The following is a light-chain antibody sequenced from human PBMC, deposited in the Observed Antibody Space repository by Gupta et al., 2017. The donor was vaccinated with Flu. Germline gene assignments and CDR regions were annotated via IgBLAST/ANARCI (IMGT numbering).Light chain of an antibody. J-gene: IGKJ4*01. V-gene: IGKV1-39*01. Sequence: PSSLSASVGDRVTITCRASQSISSYLNWYQQKPGKAPKLLIYAASSLQSGVPSRFSGSGSGTDFTLTISRLQPEDFATYYCQQSDSTLITFGGGTKVEIK. CDR2: AAS. CDR1: QSISSY. CDR3: QQSDSTLIT.